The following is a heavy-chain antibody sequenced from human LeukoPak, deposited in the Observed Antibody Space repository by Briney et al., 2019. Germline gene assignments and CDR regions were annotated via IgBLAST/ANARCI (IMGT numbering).Heavy chain of an antibody. J-gene: IGHJ4*02. V-gene: IGHV3-23*01. CDR1: GFTFSSYA. Sequence: PGGSLRLSCAASGFTFSSYAMSWVRQAPGKGLESVSSITSSGAATYYADSVKGRFTISRDNSDNTLYLQMNSLRAEDTAVYYCAKDRPNYYGSNGHYYKLNGDCWGQGTLVTVSS. D-gene: IGHD3-22*01. CDR2: ITSSGAAT. CDR3: AKDRPNYYGSNGHYYKLNGDC.